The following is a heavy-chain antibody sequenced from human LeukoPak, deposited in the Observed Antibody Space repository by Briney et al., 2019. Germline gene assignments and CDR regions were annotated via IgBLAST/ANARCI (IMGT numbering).Heavy chain of an antibody. Sequence: YYDGSTYYNPSLKSRLSMSVDTFRNQFSLRLSSVTAADTTVHYCARLRGSSLDYWGQGALVIVSS. CDR3: ARLRGSSLDY. J-gene: IGHJ4*02. V-gene: IGHV4-39*01. D-gene: IGHD1-26*01. CDR2: YYDGST.